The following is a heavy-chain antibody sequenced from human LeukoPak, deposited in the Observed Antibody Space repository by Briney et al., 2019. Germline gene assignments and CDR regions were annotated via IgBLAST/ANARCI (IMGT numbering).Heavy chain of an antibody. Sequence: PSETLSLTCAVYGGSFSGYYWSWIRQPPGKGLEWIGEINHSGSTNYNPSLKSRVTISVDTSKNQFSLKLSSVTAADTAVYYCARDTRTYYYDSRGYGDYWGQGTLVTVSS. D-gene: IGHD3-22*01. V-gene: IGHV4-34*01. CDR3: ARDTRTYYYDSRGYGDY. CDR2: INHSGST. J-gene: IGHJ4*02. CDR1: GGSFSGYY.